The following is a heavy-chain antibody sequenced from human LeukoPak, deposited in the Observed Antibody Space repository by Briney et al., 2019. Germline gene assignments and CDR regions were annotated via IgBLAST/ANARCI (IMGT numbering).Heavy chain of an antibody. Sequence: GGSLRLSCAASGFTFSSYAMSWVRQAPGKGLEGVSAISGSGGSTHYADSVKGRFTISRDNSKNTLYLQMNILGADDTAVYYCAKVSDSSGYPNWFDPWGQGTLVTVSS. CDR1: GFTFSSYA. V-gene: IGHV3-23*01. CDR2: ISGSGGST. CDR3: AKVSDSSGYPNWFDP. J-gene: IGHJ5*02. D-gene: IGHD3-22*01.